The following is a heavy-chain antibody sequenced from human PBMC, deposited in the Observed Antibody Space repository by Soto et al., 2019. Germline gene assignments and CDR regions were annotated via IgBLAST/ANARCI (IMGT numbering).Heavy chain of an antibody. CDR1: GDSVSSGSAT. Sequence: QVPLQQSGPGLVKPSQTLSLICAISGDSVSSGSATWCWIRQSPSRGLEWLGRTYYRSKWYNAYAIPVKSRYAITQHPSKNHLPLSRDSLTPDDSAVYFCPRDGSGSHWYFDSWGRGALVTVSS. D-gene: IGHD6-19*01. J-gene: IGHJ2*01. V-gene: IGHV6-1*01. CDR3: PRDGSGSHWYFDS. CDR2: TYYRSKWYN.